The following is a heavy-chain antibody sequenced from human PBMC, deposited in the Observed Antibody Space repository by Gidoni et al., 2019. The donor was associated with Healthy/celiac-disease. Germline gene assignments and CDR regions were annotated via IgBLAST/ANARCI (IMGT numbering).Heavy chain of an antibody. V-gene: IGHV1-46*01. CDR2: INPSGGSI. CDR3: ARDRENYYDSSGYFQGFDY. Sequence: QVQLVHSGAEVKQPGASVKVSCKASGYTFTSSYMHWVRQAPGQGLEWMGIINPSGGSISYAQKVQGRVTMNRDTYTSTVYMELSSLRSEDTAVYYCARDRENYYDSSGYFQGFDYWGQGTLVTVSS. J-gene: IGHJ4*02. D-gene: IGHD3-22*01. CDR1: GYTFTSSY.